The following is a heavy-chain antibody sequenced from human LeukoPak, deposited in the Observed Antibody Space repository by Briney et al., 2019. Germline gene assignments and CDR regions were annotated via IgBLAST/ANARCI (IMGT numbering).Heavy chain of an antibody. CDR3: AREAWSSAWY. Sequence: GGSLRLSCAASGFTFSSNWMSWVRQAPGKGLEWVGNIKQDGSEKYYVDSVKGRFTISRDNAKNLLFLQMNSLRAEDTAVYYCAREAWSSAWYWGQGTLVTVSS. CDR1: GFTFSSNW. CDR2: IKQDGSEK. D-gene: IGHD6-19*01. J-gene: IGHJ4*02. V-gene: IGHV3-7*03.